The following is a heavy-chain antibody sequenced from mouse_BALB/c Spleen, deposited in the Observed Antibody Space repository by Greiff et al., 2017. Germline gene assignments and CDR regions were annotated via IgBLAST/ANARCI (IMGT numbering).Heavy chain of an antibody. Sequence: EVKVVESGPELVKPGASVKMSCKASGYTFTSYVMHWVKQKPGQGLEWIGYINPYNDGTKYNEKFKGKATLTSDKSSSTAYMELSSLTSEDSAVYYCARYGNYYFDYWGQGTTLTVSS. J-gene: IGHJ2*01. V-gene: IGHV1-14*01. CDR1: GYTFTSYV. CDR3: ARYGNYYFDY. D-gene: IGHD2-1*01. CDR2: INPYNDGT.